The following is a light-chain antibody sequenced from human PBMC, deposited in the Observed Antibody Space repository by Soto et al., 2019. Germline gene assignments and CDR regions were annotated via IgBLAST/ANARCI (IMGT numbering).Light chain of an antibody. CDR1: QSIGDW. J-gene: IGKJ2*01. V-gene: IGKV1-5*01. Sequence: DIQMTQSPSTLSASVGDRVTITCRASQSIGDWLAWYQQRPGKAPSLLIYDASVSASGIPTRFSGSGSGTEFTLTITGLQPDDFATYYCQQYNSYSLSTFGQGTKVGI. CDR3: QQYNSYSLST. CDR2: DAS.